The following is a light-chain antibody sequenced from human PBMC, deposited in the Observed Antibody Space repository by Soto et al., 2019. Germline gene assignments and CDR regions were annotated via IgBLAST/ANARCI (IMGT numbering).Light chain of an antibody. CDR2: GAS. CDR3: QQYGSSSYT. Sequence: EIVLTQSPCTLSLSPGERATLSCRASQRVSSSYLAWYQQKPGQAPRLLIYGASSRATGIPDRFSGSGSGTDFTLTISRLEPADFAVFYRQQYGSSSYTFGQGTKLEIK. V-gene: IGKV3-20*01. J-gene: IGKJ2*01. CDR1: QRVSSSY.